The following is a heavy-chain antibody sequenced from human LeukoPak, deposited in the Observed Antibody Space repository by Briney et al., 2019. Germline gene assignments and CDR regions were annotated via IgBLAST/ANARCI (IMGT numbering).Heavy chain of an antibody. CDR3: ATVKSIAARRYYYYYMDV. Sequence: ASVKVSCKASGYTFTSSGISWVRQAPGQGLEWMGWISAYNGNTNYAQKLQGRVTMTTDTSTSTAYMELRSLRSDDTAVYYCATVKSIAARRYYYYYMDVWGKGTTVTVSS. J-gene: IGHJ6*03. D-gene: IGHD6-6*01. CDR2: ISAYNGNT. V-gene: IGHV1-18*01. CDR1: GYTFTSSG.